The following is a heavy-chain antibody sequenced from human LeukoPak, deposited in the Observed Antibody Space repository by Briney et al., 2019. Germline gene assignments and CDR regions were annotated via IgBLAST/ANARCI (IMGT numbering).Heavy chain of an antibody. CDR2: IKQDGSEK. J-gene: IGHJ4*02. CDR3: ASLGN. V-gene: IGHV3-7*01. Sequence: GGSLRLSCAASGFSVSANYMNWVRQAPGKGLEWVANIKQDGSEKFYVDSVKGRFTISRDNAKNSLYLQMNSLRADDTAVYYCASLGNWGQGTLVTVSS. D-gene: IGHD1-1*01. CDR1: GFSVSANY.